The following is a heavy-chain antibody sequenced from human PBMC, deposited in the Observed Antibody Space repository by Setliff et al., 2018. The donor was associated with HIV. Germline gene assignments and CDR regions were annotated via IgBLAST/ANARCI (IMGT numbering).Heavy chain of an antibody. V-gene: IGHV4-61*09. CDR3: ARGAVVVPAYYHYFDV. Sequence: SETLSLTCTVSDDSIGAGSRCWSWIRQPAGRGLEWIGHICTSGSTDYNPSLKSRLTISLHTSKNQFSLNLSSVTAADTAVYXCARGAVVVPAYYHYFDVXXKGXTXXXXS. J-gene: IGHJ6*03. D-gene: IGHD2-2*01. CDR2: ICTSGST. CDR1: DDSIGAGSRC.